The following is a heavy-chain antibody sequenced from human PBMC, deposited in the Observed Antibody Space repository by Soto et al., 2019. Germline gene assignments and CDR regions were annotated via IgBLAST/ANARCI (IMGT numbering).Heavy chain of an antibody. J-gene: IGHJ6*02. V-gene: IGHV1-69*06. Sequence: QVQLVQSGAEVKKPGPSVKVSCKASGGTFSSYAISWVRQAPGQGLEWMGGIIPIFGTANYAQKFQGRVTITADKSTSTAYMELSSLRSEDTAVYYCALGRGSLIHYYYGMDVWGQGTTVTVSS. CDR3: ALGRGSLIHYYYGMDV. CDR1: GGTFSSYA. D-gene: IGHD3-10*01. CDR2: IIPIFGTA.